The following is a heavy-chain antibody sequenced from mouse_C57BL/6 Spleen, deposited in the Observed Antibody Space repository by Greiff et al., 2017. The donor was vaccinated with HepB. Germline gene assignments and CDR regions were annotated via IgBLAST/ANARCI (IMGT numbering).Heavy chain of an antibody. CDR2: IRSKSNNYAT. CDR1: GFSFNTYA. J-gene: IGHJ2*01. Sequence: EVQLMESGGGLVQPKGSLKLSCAASGFSFNTYAMNWVRQAPGKGLEWVARIRSKSNNYATYYADSVKDRFTISRDDSESMLYLQMNNLKTEDTAMYYCVRHNYGSSLDYWGQGTTLTVSS. CDR3: VRHNYGSSLDY. D-gene: IGHD1-1*01. V-gene: IGHV10-1*01.